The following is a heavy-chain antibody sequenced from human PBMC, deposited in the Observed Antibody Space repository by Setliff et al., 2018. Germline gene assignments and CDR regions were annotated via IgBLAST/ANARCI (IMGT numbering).Heavy chain of an antibody. D-gene: IGHD2-2*01. Sequence: GASVKVSCKASGGTFSSYAISWVRQAPGQGLEWMGGIIPIFGTAKYAQKFQGRVTITTDESKSTAYMELSSLISEDTAVYYCAREDCSSTSCYVKWGQGTLVTVSS. CDR2: IIPIFGTA. CDR3: AREDCSSTSCYVK. J-gene: IGHJ4*02. CDR1: GGTFSSYA. V-gene: IGHV1-69*05.